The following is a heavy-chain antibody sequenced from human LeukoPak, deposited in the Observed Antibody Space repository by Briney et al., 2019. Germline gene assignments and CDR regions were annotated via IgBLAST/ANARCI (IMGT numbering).Heavy chain of an antibody. Sequence: GGSLRLSCAASGFTFSSYSMNWVRQAPGKGLEWVSSISSSSSYIYYADSAKGRFTISRDNAKNSLYLQMNSLRAENTAVYYCARDRGASSGYSSGWGSAFDIWGQGTMVTVSS. V-gene: IGHV3-21*01. J-gene: IGHJ3*02. CDR1: GFTFSSYS. CDR2: ISSSSSYI. CDR3: ARDRGASSGYSSGWGSAFDI. D-gene: IGHD6-19*01.